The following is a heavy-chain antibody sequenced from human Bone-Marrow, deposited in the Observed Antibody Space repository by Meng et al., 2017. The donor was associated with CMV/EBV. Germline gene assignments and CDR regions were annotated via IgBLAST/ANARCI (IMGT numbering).Heavy chain of an antibody. D-gene: IGHD2-15*01. CDR3: GRVRIVYGLDV. V-gene: IGHV3-64*02. CDR2: ISSNGGST. J-gene: IGHJ6*01. Sequence: GGSLRLSCAASGFTFSSYAMHWVRQAPGKGLEYVSTISSNGGSTYYADSVKGRFTISRDNSKNTLYLQMGSLRAEDMAVYYCGRVRIVYGLDVWGQGTTVTGYS. CDR1: GFTFSSYA.